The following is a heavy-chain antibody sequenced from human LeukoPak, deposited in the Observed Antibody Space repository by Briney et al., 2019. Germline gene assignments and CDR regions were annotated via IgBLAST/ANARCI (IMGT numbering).Heavy chain of an antibody. D-gene: IGHD6-25*01. V-gene: IGHV4-30-2*01. CDR1: GGSISGGGYY. CDR3: ARADSSGWYIDY. Sequence: KSSETLSLTCTVSGGSISGGGYYWSWIRQHPGKGLEWIGYIYHSGSTYYNPSLKSRVTISVDRSKNQFSLKLSSVTAADTAVYCCARADSSGWYIDYWGEGTLVTVSS. CDR2: IYHSGST. J-gene: IGHJ4*02.